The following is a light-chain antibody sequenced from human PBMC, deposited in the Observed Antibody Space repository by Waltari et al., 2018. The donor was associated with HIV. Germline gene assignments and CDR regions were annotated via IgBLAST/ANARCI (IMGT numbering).Light chain of an antibody. J-gene: IGLJ1*01. CDR1: SSNIGNNY. Sequence: QSVLTQPPSVSAAPGQKVTISCSGSSSNIGNNYVSWYQQLPGTAPKLLIYDNNKRPSGIRDRFSGSKSGTSATLGITGLQTGDEADYYCGTWDSSLNAYVFGTGTKVTAL. CDR3: GTWDSSLNAYV. CDR2: DNN. V-gene: IGLV1-51*01.